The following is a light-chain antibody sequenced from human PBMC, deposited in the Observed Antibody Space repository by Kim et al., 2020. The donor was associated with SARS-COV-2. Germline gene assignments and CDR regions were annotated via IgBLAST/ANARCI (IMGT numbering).Light chain of an antibody. CDR1: SSNSGAGYD. CDR3: QSYDKRLTVV. CDR2: ANN. J-gene: IGLJ2*01. Sequence: GQRVTISCTGGSSNSGAGYDVHWYQQVPGTAPKLLIFANNNRPSGVPDRFSGSKSDTSASLAITGLQTEDEADYYCQSYDKRLTVVFGGGTQLTVL. V-gene: IGLV1-40*01.